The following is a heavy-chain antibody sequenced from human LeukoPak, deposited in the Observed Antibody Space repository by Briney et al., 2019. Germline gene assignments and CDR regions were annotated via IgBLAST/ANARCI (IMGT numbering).Heavy chain of an antibody. CDR2: LYSGGST. D-gene: IGHD1-26*01. Sequence: GGSLRLSCAASGFTISSNYMSRVRQAQGQGLEWVSVLYSGGSTCYADSVKGRFTISRDNSKNTLYLQMNSLRAEDTAVYYCARDSIGDGVGATPLDYWGQGTLVTVSS. CDR3: ARDSIGDGVGATPLDY. CDR1: GFTISSNY. V-gene: IGHV3-66*01. J-gene: IGHJ4*02.